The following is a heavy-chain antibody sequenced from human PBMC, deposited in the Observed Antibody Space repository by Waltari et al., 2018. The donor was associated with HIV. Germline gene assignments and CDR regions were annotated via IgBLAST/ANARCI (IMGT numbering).Heavy chain of an antibody. CDR3: AVDPGSPKDYQYGMDV. CDR1: GGTFSNFA. J-gene: IGHJ6*02. Sequence: QVQLVQSGTEVKKPGSSVKVSCKASGGTFSNFAMIWVRLAPGHGLEWMGGLNPISGPPNYAQKFQGRVTMTADEATTTGYMEVSSLRSEDTAVYYCAVDPGSPKDYQYGMDVWGQGTTVIVSS. D-gene: IGHD2-15*01. V-gene: IGHV1-69*01. CDR2: LNPISGPP.